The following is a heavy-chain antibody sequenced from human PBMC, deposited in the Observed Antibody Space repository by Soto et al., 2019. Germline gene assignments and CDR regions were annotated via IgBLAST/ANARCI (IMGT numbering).Heavy chain of an antibody. J-gene: IGHJ4*02. CDR2: IGVGGGNT. CDR3: AAEIYSGGDCCHFDS. CDR1: GFTYTNSA. Sequence: SVKLSCKDSGFTYTNSAVQWVRQARRQRLEWIGWIGVGGGNTNYAQNLQGRITITRDTSTSTSYMELSSLRSEDTAIYYCAAEIYSGGDCCHFDSWGQGTLVTSPQ. D-gene: IGHD2-21*02. V-gene: IGHV1-58*01.